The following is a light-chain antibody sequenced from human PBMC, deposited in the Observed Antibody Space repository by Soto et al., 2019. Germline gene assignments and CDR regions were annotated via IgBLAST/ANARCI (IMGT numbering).Light chain of an antibody. CDR2: GAS. CDR3: QQYGSSGT. V-gene: IGKV3-20*01. J-gene: IGKJ1*01. CDR1: QSVSNNY. Sequence: IVLTQYQGTLSLSPGERATLSCRASQSVSNNYLAWYQQKPGQARRLLIYGASNRATGIPDRFSGSGSGTDFTLTISRLEPEDFAVYYCQQYGSSGTFGQGTKVDIK.